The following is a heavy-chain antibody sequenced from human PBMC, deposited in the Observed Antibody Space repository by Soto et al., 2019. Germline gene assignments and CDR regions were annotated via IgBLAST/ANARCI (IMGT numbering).Heavy chain of an antibody. CDR3: AKVPSPYVSSGYYFFY. D-gene: IGHD3-22*01. CDR2: ISYDGSNK. V-gene: IGHV3-30*18. J-gene: IGHJ4*02. Sequence: QVQLVESGGGVVQPGRSLRLSCAASGFTFSSYGMHWVRQAPGKGLEWVAVISYDGSNKYYADSVKGRFTISRDNSKNTLYLQMNSLRAEDTAVYYCAKVPSPYVSSGYYFFYWGQGTLVTVSS. CDR1: GFTFSSYG.